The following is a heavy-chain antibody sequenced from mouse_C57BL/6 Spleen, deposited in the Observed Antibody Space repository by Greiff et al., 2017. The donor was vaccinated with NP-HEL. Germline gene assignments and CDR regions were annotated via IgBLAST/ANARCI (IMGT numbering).Heavy chain of an antibody. Sequence: QVQLQQSGAELVKPGASVKLSCKASGYTFTSYWMHWVKQRPGQGLEWIGMIHPNSGSTNYNEKFKSKATLTVDKSSSTAYMQLSSLTSEDSAVYYCARRITTVVATDYAMDYWGQGTSVTVSS. D-gene: IGHD1-1*01. CDR3: ARRITTVVATDYAMDY. CDR2: IHPNSGST. CDR1: GYTFTSYW. V-gene: IGHV1-64*01. J-gene: IGHJ4*01.